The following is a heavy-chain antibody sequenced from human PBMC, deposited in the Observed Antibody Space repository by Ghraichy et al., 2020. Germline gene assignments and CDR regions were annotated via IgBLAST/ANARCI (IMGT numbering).Heavy chain of an antibody. CDR3: AKWAITGTTSDY. D-gene: IGHD1-7*01. J-gene: IGHJ4*02. CDR2: VYGGGST. V-gene: IGHV3-66*02. CDR1: GFTVSNNY. Sequence: GGSLRLSCAASGFTVSNNYMTWVRQAPGKGLEWVSIVYGGGSTYYADSVKGRFIISRDISKNTVYLQMNSLRPEDTAVYYCAKWAITGTTSDYWGQGTLVTVSS.